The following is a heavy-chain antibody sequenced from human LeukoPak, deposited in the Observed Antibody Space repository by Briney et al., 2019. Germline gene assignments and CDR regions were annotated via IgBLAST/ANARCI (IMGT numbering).Heavy chain of an antibody. V-gene: IGHV3-48*03. CDR2: ISSSGSTI. J-gene: IGHJ3*02. D-gene: IGHD4-17*01. Sequence: GGSLRLSCAASGFTFSSYEMNWVRQAPGKGLEWVSYISSSGSTIYYAGSVKGRFTISRDNAKNSLYLQMNSLRAEDTAVYYCARAGVGEVDAFDIWGQGTMVTVSS. CDR1: GFTFSSYE. CDR3: ARAGVGEVDAFDI.